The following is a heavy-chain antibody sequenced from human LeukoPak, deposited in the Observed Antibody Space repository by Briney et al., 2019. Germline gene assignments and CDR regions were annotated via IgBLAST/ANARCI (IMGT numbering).Heavy chain of an antibody. Sequence: ASVKVSCKASGGTFSSYAISWVRQAPGQGLEWMGGIIPIFGTANYAQKFQGRVTITTDESTSTAYMGLSSLRSEDTAVYYCARGDVVVPAAAPYYYYYYMDVWGKGTTVTVSS. CDR2: IIPIFGTA. V-gene: IGHV1-69*05. CDR1: GGTFSSYA. D-gene: IGHD2-2*01. CDR3: ARGDVVVPAAAPYYYYYYMDV. J-gene: IGHJ6*03.